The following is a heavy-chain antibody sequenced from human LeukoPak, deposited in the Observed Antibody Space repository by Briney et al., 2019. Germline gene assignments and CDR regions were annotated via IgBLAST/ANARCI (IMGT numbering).Heavy chain of an antibody. V-gene: IGHV4-4*07. D-gene: IGHD2-21*02. Sequence: SETLSLTCTVSGGSISCNYWVWIRQPPGKGLEWIGRIYSSGSTKYNPSLESRVTISLDKSKKHFSLKLTSVTAADTAVYYCAREPSRISCPAGYCSGGFDYWGQGTLVTVSS. CDR1: GGSISCNY. CDR2: IYSSGST. J-gene: IGHJ4*02. CDR3: AREPSRISCPAGYCSGGFDY.